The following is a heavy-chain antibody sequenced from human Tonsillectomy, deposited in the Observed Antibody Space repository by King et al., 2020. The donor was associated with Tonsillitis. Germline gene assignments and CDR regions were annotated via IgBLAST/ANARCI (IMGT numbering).Heavy chain of an antibody. CDR1: GFTFSSXG. V-gene: IGHV3-30*18. D-gene: IGHD1-26*01. Sequence: VQLVESGGGVVQPGRSLRLSCAASGFTFSSXGMKWVRQAPGKGLEWLTLISYDGSKEYYADSVKGRFTISRDNSKNTLYLQMNSLRVEDTAVYYCAKXPXAXXXGAXXYGXXXWGXXXTVTVS. CDR2: ISYDGSKE. J-gene: IGHJ6*02. CDR3: AKXPXAXXXGAXXYGXXX.